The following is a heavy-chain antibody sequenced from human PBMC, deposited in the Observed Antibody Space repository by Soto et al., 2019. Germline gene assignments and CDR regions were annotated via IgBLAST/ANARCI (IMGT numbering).Heavy chain of an antibody. V-gene: IGHV3-23*01. CDR3: ANIDDGPSWAKWFDP. CDR1: GFTFSNYA. D-gene: IGHD4-17*01. Sequence: PGGSLRLSCAVSGFTFSNYAMTWVRQAPGKGLEWVSKISSSGGRTYYADSVKGRFTISRDNSKNTLYLQMNSLRAEDTALYYCANIDDGPSWAKWFDPWGQGTLVTVSS. J-gene: IGHJ5*02. CDR2: ISSSGGRT.